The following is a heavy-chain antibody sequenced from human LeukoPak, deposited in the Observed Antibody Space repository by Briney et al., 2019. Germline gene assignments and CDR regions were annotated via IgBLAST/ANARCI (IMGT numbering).Heavy chain of an antibody. D-gene: IGHD6-19*01. Sequence: ASVKVSCKASGYTFTGYYMHWVRQAPGQRLEWMGRINPNSGGTNYAQKFQGRVTMTRDTSISTAYMELSRLRSDDTAVYYCATAIRKYSSGWYPFDYWGQGTLVTVSS. J-gene: IGHJ4*02. V-gene: IGHV1-2*06. CDR2: INPNSGGT. CDR1: GYTFTGYY. CDR3: ATAIRKYSSGWYPFDY.